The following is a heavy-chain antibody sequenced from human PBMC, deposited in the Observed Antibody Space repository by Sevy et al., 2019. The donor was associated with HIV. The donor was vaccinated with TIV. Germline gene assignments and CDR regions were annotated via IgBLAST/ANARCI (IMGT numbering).Heavy chain of an antibody. CDR1: GFTFNSYT. CDR2: ISFSNNYI. V-gene: IGHV3-21*01. Sequence: GGSLRLSCTASGFTFNSYTMNWVRQAPGKGLEWVSSISFSNNYIYYADSVKGRFTISRDNARNSLFLQMHSLRVEDTALYYCARPYGSGSWEAFDLWGRGTLVTVSS. D-gene: IGHD3-10*01. CDR3: ARPYGSGSWEAFDL. J-gene: IGHJ3*01.